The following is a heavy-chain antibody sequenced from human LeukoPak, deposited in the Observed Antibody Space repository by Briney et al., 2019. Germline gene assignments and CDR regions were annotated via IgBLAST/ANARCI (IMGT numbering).Heavy chain of an antibody. V-gene: IGHV3-11*06. CDR3: AREGPAVLRYFDDAFDI. D-gene: IGHD3-9*01. Sequence: PGRSLRLSCAASGFTFSDYYMSWIRQAPGKGLEWVSYISSSSSYTNYADSVKGRFTISRDNAKNSLYLQMNSLRAEDTAVYYCAREGPAVLRYFDDAFDIWGQGTMVTVSS. J-gene: IGHJ3*02. CDR2: ISSSSSYT. CDR1: GFTFSDYY.